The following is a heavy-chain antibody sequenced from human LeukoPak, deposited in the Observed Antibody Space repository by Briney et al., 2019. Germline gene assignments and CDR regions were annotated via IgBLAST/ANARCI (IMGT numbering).Heavy chain of an antibody. Sequence: GGSLRLSCAASGFTFSSYGMHWVRQAPGKGLEWVSVISYDGSNKYYADSVKGRFTISRDNSKNTLYLQMNSLRAEDTAVYYCAREEVATGYRGDYWGQGTLVTVSS. CDR3: AREEVATGYRGDY. CDR2: ISYDGSNK. V-gene: IGHV3-30*03. CDR1: GFTFSSYG. J-gene: IGHJ4*02. D-gene: IGHD5-24*01.